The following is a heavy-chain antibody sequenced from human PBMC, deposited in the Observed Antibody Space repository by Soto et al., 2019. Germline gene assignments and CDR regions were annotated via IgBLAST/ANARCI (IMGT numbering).Heavy chain of an antibody. D-gene: IGHD1-26*01. Sequence: QVQLQESGPGLVKPSGTLSLTCAVSGGSISSSNWCSWVRQPPGKGLEWVGEIYHSGTTNYNPSLKIRVTISVDKSRNQFSLKLSSVTAADTAVYYCARKAHSGSYYFDYWGQGTLVTVSS. J-gene: IGHJ4*02. CDR2: IYHSGTT. V-gene: IGHV4-4*02. CDR1: GGSISSSNW. CDR3: ARKAHSGSYYFDY.